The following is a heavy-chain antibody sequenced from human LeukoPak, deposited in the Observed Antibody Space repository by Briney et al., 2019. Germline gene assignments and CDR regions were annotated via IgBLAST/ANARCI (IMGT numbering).Heavy chain of an antibody. Sequence: ASVKVSCKASGYTFTSYDINWVRQATGQGLEWMGWMNPNSGNTGYAQKFRGRVTMTRNTSISTAYMELSSLRSEDTAVYYCARHYYDFWSGYYSFYYYYGMDVWGQGTTVTVSS. CDR1: GYTFTSYD. CDR2: MNPNSGNT. D-gene: IGHD3-3*01. J-gene: IGHJ6*02. V-gene: IGHV1-8*01. CDR3: ARHYYDFWSGYYSFYYYYGMDV.